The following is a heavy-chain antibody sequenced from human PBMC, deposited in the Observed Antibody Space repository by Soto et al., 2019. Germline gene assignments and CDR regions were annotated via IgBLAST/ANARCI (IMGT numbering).Heavy chain of an antibody. V-gene: IGHV4-34*01. CDR2: INHFGSP. J-gene: IGHJ4*02. CDR3: ASLNGGRFLDKGDY. CDR1: NGSFMGYY. D-gene: IGHD3-3*01. Sequence: QVQLHQWGAGLLKPSETLSLTCAVYNGSFMGYYWTWVRQPPGKGLEWIGEINHFGSPNYNPSLKSRVAISIDTSKHHFSLSLRSLTAADTAVYYCASLNGGRFLDKGDYWGQGILVTVSS.